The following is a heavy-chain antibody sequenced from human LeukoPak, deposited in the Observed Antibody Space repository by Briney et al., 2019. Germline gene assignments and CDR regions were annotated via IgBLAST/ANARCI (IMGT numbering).Heavy chain of an antibody. CDR3: ARGFYDFWSGYYIDY. D-gene: IGHD3-3*01. CDR2: IYYSGST. J-gene: IGHJ4*02. Sequence: SETLSLTCTVSGGSISSYYWSWIRQPPGKGLEWIGYIYYSGSTNYNPSLKSRVTISVDTSKNQFSLKLNSVTAADTAVYYCARGFYDFWSGYYIDYWGQGTLVTVSS. CDR1: GGSISSYY. V-gene: IGHV4-59*08.